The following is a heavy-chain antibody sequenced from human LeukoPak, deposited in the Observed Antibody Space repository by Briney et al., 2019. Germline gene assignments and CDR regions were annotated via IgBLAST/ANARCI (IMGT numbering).Heavy chain of an antibody. Sequence: QPGGSLRLSCVASGFTFHKYWMVWVRQAPGKGLEWVANIKEDGSEKNYLDAMKGRFTISRDNAQNSLYVHMTSLRVEDTGVYYCARRGATISGVVTYHDNGLDVWGQGTSVTVSS. D-gene: IGHD3-3*01. CDR2: IKEDGSEK. V-gene: IGHV3-7*01. CDR1: GFTFHKYW. J-gene: IGHJ6*02. CDR3: ARRGATISGVVTYHDNGLDV.